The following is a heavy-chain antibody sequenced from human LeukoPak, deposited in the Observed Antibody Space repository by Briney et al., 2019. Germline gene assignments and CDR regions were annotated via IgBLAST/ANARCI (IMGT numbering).Heavy chain of an antibody. CDR1: GGTFSSYA. J-gene: IGHJ6*03. Sequence: SVKVSREASGGTFSSYAISWVRLGPGQGLEWMGGIIPIFGTANYAQKFQGRVTITTDESTSTAYMELSSMRSEDTAVYYCAGCSSSTGYYYYYYMDVWGKGTTVTVSS. CDR2: IIPIFGTA. CDR3: AGCSSSTGYYYYYYMDV. V-gene: IGHV1-69*05. D-gene: IGHD6-13*01.